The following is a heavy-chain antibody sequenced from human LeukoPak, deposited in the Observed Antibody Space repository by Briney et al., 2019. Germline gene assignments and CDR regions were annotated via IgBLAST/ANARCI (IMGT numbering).Heavy chain of an antibody. CDR3: ARAGFDP. J-gene: IGHJ5*02. CDR1: GGSFSGYY. CDR2: INHSGST. Sequence: KTSETLSLTCIVYGGSFSGYYWSWIRQPPGKGLEWIGEINHSGSTNYNPSLKSRVTISVDMSKNQFSLKLSSVTAADTAVYYCARAGFDPWGQGTLVTVSS. V-gene: IGHV4-34*01.